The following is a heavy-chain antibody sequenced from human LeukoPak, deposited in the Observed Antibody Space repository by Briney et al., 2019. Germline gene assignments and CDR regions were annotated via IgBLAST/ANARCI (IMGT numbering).Heavy chain of an antibody. CDR2: INPNSGGT. J-gene: IGHJ4*02. D-gene: IGHD6-13*01. CDR3: AVSQQLVPPFDY. Sequence: ASVKVSCKASGYTFTGYYMHWVRQAPGQGLEWMGWINPNSGGTNYAQKFQGRVTMTRDTSISTAYMELSRLRSDDTAVYYCAVSQQLVPPFDYWGQGTLVTVSS. CDR1: GYTFTGYY. V-gene: IGHV1-2*02.